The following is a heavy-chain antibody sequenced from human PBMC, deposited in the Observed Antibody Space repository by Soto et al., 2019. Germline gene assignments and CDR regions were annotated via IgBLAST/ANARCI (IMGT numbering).Heavy chain of an antibody. D-gene: IGHD1-26*01. J-gene: IGHJ3*02. Sequence: ASVKVSCKASGYTFISYYIHWVRQAPGQGLQWMGITNPSGSITTYAQKCQGRVTMTRDTSTSTVYMELSSLTSDDTAVYYCASPIGGSYNAFDIWGQGTMVTVSS. CDR1: GYTFISYY. CDR2: TNPSGSIT. V-gene: IGHV1-46*01. CDR3: ASPIGGSYNAFDI.